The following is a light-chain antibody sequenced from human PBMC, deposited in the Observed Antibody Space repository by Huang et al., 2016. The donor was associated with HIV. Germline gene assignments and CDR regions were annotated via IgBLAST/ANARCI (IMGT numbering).Light chain of an antibody. Sequence: EIVLTPSPDTLSLSPGERDTISCMASQSVSRHLAWYQHKPGQSPRHRIYGASNRAAVIPARFSGSGSGTDFALSISSLEPEDFAVYYCQQRDNWPPMYTFGQGTKLEIK. CDR2: GAS. CDR1: QSVSRH. V-gene: IGKV3-11*01. CDR3: QQRDNWPPMYT. J-gene: IGKJ2*01.